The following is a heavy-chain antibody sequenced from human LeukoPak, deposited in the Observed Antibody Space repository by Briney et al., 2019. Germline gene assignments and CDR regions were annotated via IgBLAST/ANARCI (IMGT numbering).Heavy chain of an antibody. D-gene: IGHD3-3*01. Sequence: WVRQAPGKGLEWIGSIYYSGSTYYNPSLKSRVTISVDTSKNQFSLKLSSVTAADTAVYYCARDVNDFWSGYYMSYFDYWGQGTLVTVSS. CDR3: ARDVNDFWSGYYMSYFDY. J-gene: IGHJ4*02. V-gene: IGHV4-39*07. CDR2: IYYSGST.